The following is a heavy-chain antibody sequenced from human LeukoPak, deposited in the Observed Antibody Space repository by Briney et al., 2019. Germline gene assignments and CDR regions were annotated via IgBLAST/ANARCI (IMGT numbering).Heavy chain of an antibody. V-gene: IGHV3-21*01. D-gene: IGHD2-15*01. CDR1: GFTFRSYC. J-gene: IGHJ4*02. Sequence: GGSLRLSCAASGFTFRSYCMNWVRQAPGKGLEWVSFISSSSSKYYADSVKGRFTISRDNAKNSLYLQMNSLRADDTAVYYCARVQGGWYYFDYWGQGTLVTVSS. CDR2: ISSSSSK. CDR3: ARVQGGWYYFDY.